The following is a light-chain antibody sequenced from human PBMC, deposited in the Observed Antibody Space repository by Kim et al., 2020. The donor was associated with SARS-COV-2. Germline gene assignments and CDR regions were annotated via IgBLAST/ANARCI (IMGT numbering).Light chain of an antibody. Sequence: EIVLTQSPGTLSLSPGETATLSCRASQSVSSSFLAWYQKRPGQAPTLLIYDASTGATGIPDRFSGGGSGTDFTLTISRLEPEDFAVYFCQHFGGSSYTLGQGTKLEI. CDR1: QSVSSSF. V-gene: IGKV3-20*01. CDR2: DAS. J-gene: IGKJ2*01. CDR3: QHFGGSSYT.